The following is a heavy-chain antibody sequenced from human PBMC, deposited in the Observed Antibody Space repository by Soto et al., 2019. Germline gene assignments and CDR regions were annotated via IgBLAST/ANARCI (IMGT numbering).Heavy chain of an antibody. V-gene: IGHV1-69*01. CDR3: ARDGMTPLHWFDP. J-gene: IGHJ5*02. CDR1: GGTFSSYA. D-gene: IGHD1-1*01. CDR2: IIPIFGTA. Sequence: QVQLVQSGAEVKKPGSSVKVSCTASGGTFSSYAISWVRQDPGQGLEWMGGIIPIFGTANYAQKFQGRVTITADESTSTAYMELSSLRSEDTAVYYCARDGMTPLHWFDPWGQGTLVTVSS.